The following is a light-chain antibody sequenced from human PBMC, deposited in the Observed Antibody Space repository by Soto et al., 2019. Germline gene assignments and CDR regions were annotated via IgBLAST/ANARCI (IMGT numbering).Light chain of an antibody. Sequence: DIQMTPSPSSLSASVGDRVTITCQASQGISNHLNWYQQKPGKAPKLLIYDASNLETGVPSRFSGSGSGTDFTFTISRLQPEDIATYYCQQYVNLPFTFGPGTKVDIK. CDR2: DAS. CDR1: QGISNH. V-gene: IGKV1-33*01. J-gene: IGKJ3*01. CDR3: QQYVNLPFT.